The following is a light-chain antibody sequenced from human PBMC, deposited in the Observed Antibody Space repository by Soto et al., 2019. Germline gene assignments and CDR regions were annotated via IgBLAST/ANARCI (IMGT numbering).Light chain of an antibody. CDR2: EAS. V-gene: IGKV1-5*01. CDR1: QSISSW. Sequence: DIQRTQSPSTLSASVGDRVTITCRARQSISSWLAWYQQKPGKAPKLLIYEASSLESGVPSRFSGSGSGTEFTLTISSLQPDDFATYYCQQYNSYCTFGQGTKLEIK. J-gene: IGKJ2*02. CDR3: QQYNSYCT.